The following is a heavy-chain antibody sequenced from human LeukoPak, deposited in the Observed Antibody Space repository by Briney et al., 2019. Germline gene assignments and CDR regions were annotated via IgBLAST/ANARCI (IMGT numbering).Heavy chain of an antibody. Sequence: HSGGSLRLSCSASGFTFRSHAMHWVRQAPGEGLVWVSRLKGDGSEASYADSVKGRFTISRDNAKNTLYLQMSSLRAEDTAVYYCARDGFTGPVTAYLDYWGQGAPVTVSS. CDR1: GFTFRSHA. CDR2: LKGDGSEA. CDR3: ARDGFTGPVTAYLDY. D-gene: IGHD2-21*02. V-gene: IGHV3-74*01. J-gene: IGHJ4*02.